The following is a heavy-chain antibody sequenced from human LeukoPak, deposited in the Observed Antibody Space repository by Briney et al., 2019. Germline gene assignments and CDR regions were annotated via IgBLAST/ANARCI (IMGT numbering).Heavy chain of an antibody. CDR2: VNHSGST. V-gene: IGHV4-34*01. D-gene: IGHD3-3*01. CDR3: ARGSSTNYDFWSGYYTGGWFDP. Sequence: SETLSLTCAVYGGSFSGYYWSWIRQPPGKGLEWMGEVNHSGSTNYNPSLKSRVTISVDTSKNQFSLKLSSVTAADTAVYYCARGSSTNYDFWSGYYTGGWFDPWGQGTLVTVSS. CDR1: GGSFSGYY. J-gene: IGHJ5*02.